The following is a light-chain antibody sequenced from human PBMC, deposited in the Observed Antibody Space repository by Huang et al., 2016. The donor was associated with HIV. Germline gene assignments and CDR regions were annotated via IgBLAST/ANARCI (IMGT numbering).Light chain of an antibody. CDR3: MRTLQAPIT. Sequence: DIVMTQSPLSLPVTPGEPASISCRSSQSLLHSNGYNYLDWYLQKPGQSPQLLIYWGSNRASGVPDRFSGSGSGTDFTLKISRVEAEDVGVYYCMRTLQAPITFGGGTKVEIK. CDR2: WGS. V-gene: IGKV2-28*01. CDR1: QSLLHSNGYNY. J-gene: IGKJ4*01.